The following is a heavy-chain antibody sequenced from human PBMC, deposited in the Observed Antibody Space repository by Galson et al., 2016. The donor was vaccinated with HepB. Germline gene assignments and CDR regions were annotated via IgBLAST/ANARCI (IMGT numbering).Heavy chain of an antibody. CDR2: ISYDGSKK. CDR1: GFTFSSYG. CDR3: SKNDILTGYSAFVY. D-gene: IGHD3-9*01. Sequence: SLRLSCAASGFTFSSYGMNWVRQAPGMGLEWVAVISYDGSKKYYADSAKGRFTIPRDNSKNTLYLPMNSLRAEDTAVYYCSKNDILTGYSAFVYWGQGTLVTVSS. V-gene: IGHV3-30*18. J-gene: IGHJ4*02.